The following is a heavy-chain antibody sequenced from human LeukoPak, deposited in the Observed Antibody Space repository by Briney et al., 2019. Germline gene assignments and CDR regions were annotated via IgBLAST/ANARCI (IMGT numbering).Heavy chain of an antibody. D-gene: IGHD4-17*01. V-gene: IGHV3-23*01. CDR2: ISGSGGST. CDR1: GFTFSSYA. Sequence: QPGGSLRLSCAASGFTFSSYAMNWVRQAPGKGLEWVSGISGSGGSTYYADSVKGRFTISRDNSKNTLYLQMNSLRAEDTAVYYCAKDLCGDYVVDYWGQGTLVTVSS. J-gene: IGHJ4*02. CDR3: AKDLCGDYVVDY.